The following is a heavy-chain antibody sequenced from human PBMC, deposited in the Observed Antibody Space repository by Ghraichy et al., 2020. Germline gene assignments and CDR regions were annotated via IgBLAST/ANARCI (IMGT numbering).Heavy chain of an antibody. CDR1: GGSISSGSFS. Sequence: QTLSLTCAVSGGSISSGSFSWSWIRQPPGKGLEWIGYIYHSGTTYYNPSLKSRVTISLDDSKNQFSLKLSSVTAADTAVYYCARAPYDDDGFYDDGFDVWGQGIMFTVSS. J-gene: IGHJ3*01. V-gene: IGHV4-30-2*01. D-gene: IGHD3-22*01. CDR3: ARAPYDDDGFYDDGFDV. CDR2: IYHSGTT.